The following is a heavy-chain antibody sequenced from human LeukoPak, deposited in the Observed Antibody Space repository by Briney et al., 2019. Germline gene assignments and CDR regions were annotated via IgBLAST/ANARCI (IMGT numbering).Heavy chain of an antibody. CDR3: ARRGIAAAGYDY. CDR1: GGSISSYY. Sequence: SETLSLTCTVSGGSISSYYWSWIRQPPGKGLGWIGYIYYSGTTNYNPSLKSRVTILVDTSKNQFSLNLSSVTAADTAVYYCARRGIAAAGYDYWGQGTLVTVSS. J-gene: IGHJ4*02. CDR2: IYYSGTT. V-gene: IGHV4-59*08. D-gene: IGHD6-13*01.